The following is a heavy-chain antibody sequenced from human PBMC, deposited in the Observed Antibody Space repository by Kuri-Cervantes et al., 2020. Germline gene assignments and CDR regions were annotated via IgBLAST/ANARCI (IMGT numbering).Heavy chain of an antibody. CDR3: ARDGRGQQYYYGMDV. CDR1: GFTFSSYG. Sequence: GESLKISCAASGFTFSSYGMHWVRQAPGKGLEWVAVIWYDGSNKYYADSVKGRFTISRDNSKNTLYLQMNSLRAEDTAVYYCARDGRGQQYYYGMDVWGQGTTVTVSS. D-gene: IGHD6-13*01. CDR2: IWYDGSNK. V-gene: IGHV3-33*01. J-gene: IGHJ6*02.